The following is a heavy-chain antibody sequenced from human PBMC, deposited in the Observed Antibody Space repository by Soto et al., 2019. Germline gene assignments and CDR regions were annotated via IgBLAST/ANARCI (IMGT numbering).Heavy chain of an antibody. CDR1: GYTFSSYG. V-gene: IGHV1-18*01. J-gene: IGHJ4*02. CDR2: ISAYNGNT. D-gene: IGHD3-22*01. Sequence: GASVKVSCKASGYTFSSYGISWVRQDPGQALEWMGWISAYNGNTNYAQKFQGRVTITQNKSTGTAYMELRSLRSDETAVYYCERDFTMTVEGYYFDYWGQGTLVTVSS. CDR3: ERDFTMTVEGYYFDY.